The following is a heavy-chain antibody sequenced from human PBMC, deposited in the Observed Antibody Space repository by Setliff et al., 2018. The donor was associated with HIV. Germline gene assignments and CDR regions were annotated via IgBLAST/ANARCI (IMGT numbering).Heavy chain of an antibody. CDR3: ARGATITYYFYYGMDV. Sequence: SVKVSCKASGGTFSSYAISWVRQAPGQGLEWMGGIIPVFRTANYAQKFQGRVTITADESTSTAYMELSSMRSEDTAVYYCARGATITYYFYYGMDVWGQGTTVTVSS. CDR2: IIPVFRTA. J-gene: IGHJ6*02. D-gene: IGHD5-12*01. V-gene: IGHV1-69*13. CDR1: GGTFSSYA.